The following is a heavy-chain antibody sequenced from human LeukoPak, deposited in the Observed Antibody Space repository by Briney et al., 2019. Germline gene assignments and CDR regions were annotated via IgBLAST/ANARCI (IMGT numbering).Heavy chain of an antibody. CDR2: INPDGGST. CDR1: GHTFTSYW. V-gene: IGHV1-46*01. J-gene: IGHJ4*02. CDR3: ARAPRNSSTMLDY. D-gene: IGHD6-13*01. Sequence: ASVKVSCKASGHTFTSYWIQWVRQAPRQGLEWMGLINPDGGSTAYAHRFQGRVTMTRDTSTSTVYMDFSSLRSEDTALYYCARAPRNSSTMLDYWGQGTLVTVSS.